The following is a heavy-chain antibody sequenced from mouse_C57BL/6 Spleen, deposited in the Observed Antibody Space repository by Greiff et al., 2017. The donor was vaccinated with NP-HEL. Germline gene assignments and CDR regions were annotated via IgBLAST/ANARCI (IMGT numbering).Heavy chain of an antibody. Sequence: EVKVVESGEGLVKPGGSLKLSCAASGFTFSSYAMSWVRPTPEKRLEWVAYISSGGDYIYYADTVKGRFTISRDNARNTLYLQMSSLKSEDTAMYYCTREGGWYFDVWGTGTTVTVSS. J-gene: IGHJ1*03. CDR3: TREGGWYFDV. CDR1: GFTFSSYA. V-gene: IGHV5-9-1*02. CDR2: ISSGGDYI.